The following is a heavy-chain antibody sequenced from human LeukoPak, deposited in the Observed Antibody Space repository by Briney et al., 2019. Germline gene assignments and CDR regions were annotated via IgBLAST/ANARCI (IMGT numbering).Heavy chain of an antibody. CDR3: ARRYSSGWWIDY. D-gene: IGHD6-19*01. CDR2: IYSSGST. J-gene: IGHJ4*02. V-gene: IGHV3-53*01. Sequence: PGGSLRLSCAASGFTVSSNYMNWVRQAPGKGLVWVSIIYSSGSTYYADSVKGRFTISRDNSKNTLYLQMNTLRVEDTAVYYCARRYSSGWWIDYWGQGTLVTVSS. CDR1: GFTVSSNY.